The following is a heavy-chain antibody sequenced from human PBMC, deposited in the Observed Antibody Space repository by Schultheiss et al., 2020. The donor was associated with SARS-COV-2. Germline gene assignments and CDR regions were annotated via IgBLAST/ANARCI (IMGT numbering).Heavy chain of an antibody. CDR2: VSHSGGT. V-gene: IGHV4-34*01. J-gene: IGHJ6*02. D-gene: IGHD6-6*01. CDR1: GGPFNNYY. Sequence: SQTLSLTCAVYGGPFNNYYWTWIRQPPTKGVEWIGQVSHSGGTHYSPSLKRRVTISVDTSKSQFSLRLRSVTAADTAVYYCARDLRGSSSMDVWGQGTTVTGSS. CDR3: ARDLRGSSSMDV.